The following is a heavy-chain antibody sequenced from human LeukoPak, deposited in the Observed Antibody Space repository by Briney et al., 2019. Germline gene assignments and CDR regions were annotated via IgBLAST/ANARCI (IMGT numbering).Heavy chain of an antibody. Sequence: GESLKISCKGSGYSFTSYWIGWVRQMPGKGLEWMGIIYPGDSDTRYSPSFQGQVTISADKSISTAYLQWSSLKASDTAMYYCAKGAFIAAASDAFDIWGQGTMATVSS. V-gene: IGHV5-51*01. CDR3: AKGAFIAAASDAFDI. CDR2: IYPGDSDT. CDR1: GYSFTSYW. D-gene: IGHD6-13*01. J-gene: IGHJ3*02.